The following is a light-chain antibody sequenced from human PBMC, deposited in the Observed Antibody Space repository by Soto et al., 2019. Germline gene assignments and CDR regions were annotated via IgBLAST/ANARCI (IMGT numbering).Light chain of an antibody. CDR1: SSDIGAYDY. J-gene: IGLJ2*01. Sequence: QSALTQPASLSGSPGQSITISCTGTSSDIGAYDYVSWFQQHPGKAPKLMISEVNNRPSGVSNRFSGSKSGNTASLTISGLQAEDEAEYYCSSYTGSSINTVVFGGGTKVTVL. V-gene: IGLV2-14*01. CDR2: EVN. CDR3: SSYTGSSINTVV.